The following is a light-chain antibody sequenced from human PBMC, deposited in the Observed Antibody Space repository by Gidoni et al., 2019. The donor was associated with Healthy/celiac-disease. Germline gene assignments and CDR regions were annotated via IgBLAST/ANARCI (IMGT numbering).Light chain of an antibody. J-gene: IGKJ3*01. CDR2: DAS. V-gene: IGKV3-11*01. CDR1: QSVSSY. Sequence: EIVLTQSPATLSLSPGERATLSCRASQSVSSYLAWYQQKPGQAPRLLIYDASNRATGIPARFSGSGSGTDFTLTISSLEPEDFAVYYCQQRSNWPPLFXPGTKVDIK. CDR3: QQRSNWPPL.